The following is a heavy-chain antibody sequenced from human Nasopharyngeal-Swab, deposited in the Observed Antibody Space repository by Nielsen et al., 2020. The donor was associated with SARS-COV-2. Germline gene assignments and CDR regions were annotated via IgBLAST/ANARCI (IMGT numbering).Heavy chain of an antibody. Sequence: GESLKISCAASGFTFSDPAIHWVRQASGAGLEWVARISSKGNNYATAYSASVKGRFIIFRDDPTNTAYLQMNSLKTEDTAMYYCTRCGGGCYSGRDYWGQGTLVTVSS. CDR2: ISSKGNNYAT. V-gene: IGHV3-73*01. J-gene: IGHJ4*02. CDR1: GFTFSDPA. D-gene: IGHD2-15*01. CDR3: TRCGGGCYSGRDY.